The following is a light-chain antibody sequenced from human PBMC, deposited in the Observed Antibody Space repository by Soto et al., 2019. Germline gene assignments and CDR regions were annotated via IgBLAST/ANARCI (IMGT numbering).Light chain of an antibody. CDR2: DAS. Sequence: DIQMTQSPSTLSASVGYRVTITCRASQSISSWLAWYQQKPGKAPKLLIYDASSLESGVPSRFSGSGSGTEFTLTISSLQPDDFATYYCKQYNSYWTFGQGTKVEIK. CDR3: KQYNSYWT. J-gene: IGKJ1*01. V-gene: IGKV1-5*01. CDR1: QSISSW.